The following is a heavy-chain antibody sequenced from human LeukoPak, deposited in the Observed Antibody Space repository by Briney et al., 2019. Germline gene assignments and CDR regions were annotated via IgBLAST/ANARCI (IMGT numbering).Heavy chain of an antibody. D-gene: IGHD2-15*01. CDR1: GVSITSYY. CDR2: IQDTGIT. J-gene: IGHJ4*02. V-gene: IGHV4-59*08. CDR3: ARHYCSGGSCKPDY. Sequence: SETLSLTCTVSGVSITSYYWTWIRQPPGKGLEFIGYIQDTGITYYSLSLKSRVTISVDTSKNQFSLRLTSVTATDTAVYFCARHYCSGGSCKPDYWGQGTLVTVSS.